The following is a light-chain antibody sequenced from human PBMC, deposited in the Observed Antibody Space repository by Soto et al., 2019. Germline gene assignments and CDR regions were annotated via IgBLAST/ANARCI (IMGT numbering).Light chain of an antibody. CDR3: LSFNSSLSVV. CDR2: GNT. V-gene: IGLV1-40*01. Sequence: QSVLTQPPSVSGAPGQRVTISCTGSSSNIGAGYDVHWYQQLPGRAPKLLIYGNTNRPSGVPDRFSGSKSGTSASLAITGLEAEDEDDYYCLSFNSSLSVVFGGGTKLTVL. CDR1: SSNIGAGYD. J-gene: IGLJ2*01.